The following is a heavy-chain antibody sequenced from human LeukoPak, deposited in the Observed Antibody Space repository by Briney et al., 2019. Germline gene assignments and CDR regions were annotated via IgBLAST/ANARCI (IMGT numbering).Heavy chain of an antibody. CDR1: GFTFSSYG. CDR3: AKKAHERWLQFYY. CDR2: ISYDGSNK. Sequence: GRSLRLSCAASGFTFSSYGMHWVRQAPGKGLEWVAVISYDGSNKYYADSVEGRFTISRDNSKNTLYLQMNSLRAEDTAVYYCAKKAHERWLQFYYWGQGTLVTVSS. V-gene: IGHV3-30*18. J-gene: IGHJ4*02. D-gene: IGHD5-24*01.